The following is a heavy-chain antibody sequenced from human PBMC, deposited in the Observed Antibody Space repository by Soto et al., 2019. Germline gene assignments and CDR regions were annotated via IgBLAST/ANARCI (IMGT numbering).Heavy chain of an antibody. J-gene: IGHJ4*02. CDR3: ARARLLTAPGLGPFDY. CDR2: IIPIFGTA. V-gene: IGHV1-69*06. D-gene: IGHD3-16*01. Sequence: ASVKVSCKASGGTFSSYAISWVRQAPGQGLEWMGGIIPIFGTANYAQKFQGRVTITADKSTSTAYMELSSLRSEDTAVYYCARARLLTAPGLGPFDYWGQGTLVTVSS. CDR1: GGTFSSYA.